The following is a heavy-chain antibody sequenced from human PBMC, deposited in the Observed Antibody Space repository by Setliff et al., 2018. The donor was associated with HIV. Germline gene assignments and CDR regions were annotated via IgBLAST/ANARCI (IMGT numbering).Heavy chain of an antibody. Sequence: PSETLSLTCTVSHYSINSGYYWGWFRQPPGKGLEYIGSIYQSGSTYCSPSLKSRVSMSIDTSKDQFSLRLKSLTASDTAVYYCARLDTIMLYSDCWGQGTLVTVSS. V-gene: IGHV4-38-2*02. D-gene: IGHD3-16*01. J-gene: IGHJ4*02. CDR1: HYSINSGYY. CDR2: IYQSGST. CDR3: ARLDTIMLYSDC.